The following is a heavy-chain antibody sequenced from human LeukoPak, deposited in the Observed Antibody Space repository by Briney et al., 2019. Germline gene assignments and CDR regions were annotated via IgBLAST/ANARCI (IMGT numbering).Heavy chain of an antibody. J-gene: IGHJ6*02. Sequence: GGSLRLSCAASGFTFSSYSMNWVRQAPGKGLEWVSSISSSSSYIYYADSVKGRFTISRDNAKNSLYLQMNSLRAEDTAVYYCARSHPRNYYGSGSYGDYYYGMDVWGQGTTVIVSS. CDR2: ISSSSSYI. V-gene: IGHV3-21*01. CDR3: ARSHPRNYYGSGSYGDYYYGMDV. D-gene: IGHD3-10*01. CDR1: GFTFSSYS.